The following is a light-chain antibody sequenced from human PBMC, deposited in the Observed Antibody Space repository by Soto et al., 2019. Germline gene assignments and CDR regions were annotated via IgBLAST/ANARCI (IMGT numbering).Light chain of an antibody. CDR3: QQRSDWPIT. CDR2: DAS. V-gene: IGKV3-11*01. J-gene: IGKJ5*01. Sequence: EVVLTQSPATLSLSPGERATLSCRASKSVSRFLAWYQQKPGQAPRLLIFDASNRATGIPARFSASGSGTDFTLTISSLESEDSAVYYCQQRSDWPITFGQGTRLDI. CDR1: KSVSRF.